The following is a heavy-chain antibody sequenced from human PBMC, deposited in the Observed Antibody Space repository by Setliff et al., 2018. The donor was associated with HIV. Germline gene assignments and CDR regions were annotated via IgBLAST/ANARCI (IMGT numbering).Heavy chain of an antibody. CDR2: ISNDGSDQ. J-gene: IGHJ3*02. CDR1: AFTFSTFA. V-gene: IGHV3-30*08. CDR3: ARADYDILTAYYSSAFDM. Sequence: GVSLRLSCEVSAFTFSTFAMHWVRQAPGKGPAWVGVISNDGSDQRYAESVKGRFTISRDNSKSMLYLQMNNLRVDDTAMYYCARADYDILTAYYSSAFDMWGQGTMVTVSS. D-gene: IGHD3-9*01.